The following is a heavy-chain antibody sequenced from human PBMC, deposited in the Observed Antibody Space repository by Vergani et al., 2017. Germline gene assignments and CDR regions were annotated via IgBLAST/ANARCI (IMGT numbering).Heavy chain of an antibody. CDR1: GYTFTDHY. V-gene: IGHV1-69-2*01. CDR2: VDPEDGET. D-gene: IGHD4-17*01. Sequence: EVPLVQSGAEVKKPGATMKISCKVSGYTFTDHYMPWVKQAPGKGLEWIGLVDPEDGETIYAEKFKGRVTIAADTSTDTAHLELSSLRSEDTAVYYCATPQTVTTGGMEVWGQGTTVIVSS. J-gene: IGHJ6*02. CDR3: ATPQTVTTGGMEV.